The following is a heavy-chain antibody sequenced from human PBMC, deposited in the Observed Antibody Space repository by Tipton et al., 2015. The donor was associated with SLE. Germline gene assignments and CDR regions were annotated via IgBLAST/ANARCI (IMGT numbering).Heavy chain of an antibody. D-gene: IGHD3-9*01. Sequence: TLSLTCTVSGGSIRSYYWSWIRQPPGKGLEWIGEINHSGSTNSKPSLKSRVTISVDTSKNQFSLKLSSVTAADTAVYYCASGILTGNAAFDIWGPGTMVTVSS. CDR1: GGSIRSYY. J-gene: IGHJ3*02. CDR3: ASGILTGNAAFDI. V-gene: IGHV4-34*01. CDR2: INHSGST.